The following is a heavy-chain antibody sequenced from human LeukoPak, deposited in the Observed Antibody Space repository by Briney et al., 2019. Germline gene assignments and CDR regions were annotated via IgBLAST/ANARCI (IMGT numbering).Heavy chain of an antibody. D-gene: IGHD4-17*01. Sequence: ASVNVSCKASGCIFTRYYMHWVRQAPGQGLEWVGIIHPSGGSTSYAQKFQGRVTMTRDMSTSTVYMELSSLRSEDTAVYYCARPAVTTLDYFDYWGQGTLVTVSS. CDR3: ARPAVTTLDYFDY. V-gene: IGHV1-46*01. J-gene: IGHJ4*02. CDR2: IHPSGGST. CDR1: GCIFTRYY.